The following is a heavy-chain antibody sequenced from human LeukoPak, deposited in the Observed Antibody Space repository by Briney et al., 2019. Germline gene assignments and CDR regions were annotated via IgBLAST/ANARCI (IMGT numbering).Heavy chain of an antibody. D-gene: IGHD1-26*01. CDR3: ARGGIVGATTVGDY. V-gene: IGHV3-48*03. J-gene: IGHJ4*02. CDR2: ISSSGSTI. Sequence: GGSLRLSCAAPGFTFSSYDMNWVRQAPGKGLEWVSYISSSGSTIYYADSVKGRFTISRDNAKNSLYLQMNSLRAEDTAVYYCARGGIVGATTVGDYWGQGTLVTVSS. CDR1: GFTFSSYD.